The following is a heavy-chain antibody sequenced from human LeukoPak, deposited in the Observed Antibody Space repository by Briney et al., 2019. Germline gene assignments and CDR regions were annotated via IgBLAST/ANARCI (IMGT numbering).Heavy chain of an antibody. Sequence: ASVKVSCKASGGTFSSYAISWVRQAPGQGLEWMGGIIPIFGTANYAQKFQGRVTITADESTSTAYMELSSLRSEDTAVYYCARGSYYYDSSGYALSDAFDIWGQGTMVTVSS. CDR2: IIPIFGTA. V-gene: IGHV1-69*13. CDR3: ARGSYYYDSSGYALSDAFDI. D-gene: IGHD3-22*01. CDR1: GGTFSSYA. J-gene: IGHJ3*02.